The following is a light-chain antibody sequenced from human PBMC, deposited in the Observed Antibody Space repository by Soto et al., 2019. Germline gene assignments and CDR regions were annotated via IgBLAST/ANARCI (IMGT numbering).Light chain of an antibody. V-gene: IGLV1-40*01. CDR1: SSNIGAGYD. CDR2: GNS. Sequence: QSVLTQPPSVSGAPGQRVTISCTGSSSNIGAGYDVHWYQQLPGTAPKLLFYGNSKRPSGVPDRFSGSKSGTSASLAITGLQAEDEADYYCQSYDSSLSGYVVFGGGTKLTVL. J-gene: IGLJ2*01. CDR3: QSYDSSLSGYVV.